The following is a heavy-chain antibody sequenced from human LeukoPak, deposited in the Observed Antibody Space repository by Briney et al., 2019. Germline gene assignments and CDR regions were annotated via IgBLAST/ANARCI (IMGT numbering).Heavy chain of an antibody. CDR3: AKGGLFAPPDY. Sequence: GGSLRLSCVASGFAFDEYTFNWVRQAPGKGLEWVSLMSWNGHSTYYADSVKGRFTISRDNSKNTLYLQMNSLRAEDTAVYYCAKGGLFAPPDYWGQGTLVTVSS. CDR1: GFAFDEYT. J-gene: IGHJ4*02. V-gene: IGHV3-23*01. CDR2: MSWNGHST. D-gene: IGHD3-10*01.